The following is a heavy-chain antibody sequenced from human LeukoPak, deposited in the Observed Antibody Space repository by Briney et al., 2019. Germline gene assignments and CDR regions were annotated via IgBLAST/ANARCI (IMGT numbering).Heavy chain of an antibody. CDR1: GFSLSTSGVG. D-gene: IGHD4-11*01. CDR3: VHRRIYSPFDY. CDR2: LYWDDDK. J-gene: IGHJ4*02. V-gene: IGHV2-5*02. Sequence: SGPTLVKPTETLTLTCTFSGFSLSTSGVGVGWVRQPPGKALEWIALLYWDDDKRYNSSLTSRLTITKDTSKNQVVLTMTNVGPVDTATYYCVHRRIYSPFDYWGQGALVTVSS.